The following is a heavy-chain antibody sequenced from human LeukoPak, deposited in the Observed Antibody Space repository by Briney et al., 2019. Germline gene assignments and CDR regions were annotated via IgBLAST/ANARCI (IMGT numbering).Heavy chain of an antibody. CDR1: GFTFSNYA. J-gene: IGHJ4*02. V-gene: IGHV3-23*01. CDR2: ITTSGGNT. CDR3: ARDSNGPAF. Sequence: GGSLRLSCAASGFTFSNYAMSWVRQPPGKGLEWVSTITTSGGNTHYADSVKGRFTISRDYSKSTLYLQMNSLRADDTAVYYCARDSNGPAFWGQGTLVTVSS. D-gene: IGHD6-19*01.